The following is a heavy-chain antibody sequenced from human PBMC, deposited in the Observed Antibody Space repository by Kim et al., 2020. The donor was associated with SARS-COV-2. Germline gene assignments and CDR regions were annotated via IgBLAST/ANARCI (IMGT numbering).Heavy chain of an antibody. CDR2: IITTYDDA. D-gene: IGHD6-19*01. CDR3: ARGYSSALRSYFQMDD. CDR1: GGYFRDHA. J-gene: IGHJ6*02. Sequence: SVKVSCKTSGGYFRDHAISWVRQAPGQGLEWMGGIITTYDDANYTENFQGRLTITADEITKTVFMELSSLRPEDTAIYYCARGYSSALRSYFQMDDWGQGTTVTVSS. V-gene: IGHV1-69*13.